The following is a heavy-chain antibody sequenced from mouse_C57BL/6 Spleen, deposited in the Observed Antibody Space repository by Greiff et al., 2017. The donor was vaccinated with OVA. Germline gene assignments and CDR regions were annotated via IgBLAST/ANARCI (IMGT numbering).Heavy chain of an antibody. CDR3: ARYKTPYWYFDV. J-gene: IGHJ1*03. Sequence: VQLQQSGPELVKPGASVKMSCKASGYTFTDYNMPWVKQSHGKSLEWIGYIHPNNGGTSYNQKFKGKATLTVNKSSSTAYMELRSLTSEDSAVYYCARYKTPYWYFDVWGTGTTVTVSS. CDR2: IHPNNGGT. V-gene: IGHV1-22*01. CDR1: GYTFTDYN.